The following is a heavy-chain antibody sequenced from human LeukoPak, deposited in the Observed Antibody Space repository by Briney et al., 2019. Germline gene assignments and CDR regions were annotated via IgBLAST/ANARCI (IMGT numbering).Heavy chain of an antibody. CDR1: GFTFSDYY. CDR3: ARDSRSGEWELKGSFDY. D-gene: IGHD1-26*01. Sequence: GGSLRLSCAASGFTFSDYYMSWIRQAPGKGLEWVSYISSSGSTIYYADSVKGRFTISSDNAKNSLYLQMNSLRAEDTAVYYCARDSRSGEWELKGSFDYWGQGTLVTVSS. CDR2: ISSSGSTI. J-gene: IGHJ4*02. V-gene: IGHV3-11*01.